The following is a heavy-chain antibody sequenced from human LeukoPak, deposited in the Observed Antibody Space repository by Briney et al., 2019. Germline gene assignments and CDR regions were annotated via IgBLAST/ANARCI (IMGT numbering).Heavy chain of an antibody. V-gene: IGHV1-2*06. D-gene: IGHD6-6*01. CDR2: INPNSGGT. CDR1: GYTFTGYY. CDR3: ARVTIAARPIYYFDY. J-gene: IGHJ4*02. Sequence: ASVTVSCKASGYTFTGYYMHWVRQAPGQGLEWMGRINPNSGGTNYAQKFQGRVTMTRDTSISTAYMELSRLRSDDTAVYYCARVTIAARPIYYFDYWGQGTLVTVSS.